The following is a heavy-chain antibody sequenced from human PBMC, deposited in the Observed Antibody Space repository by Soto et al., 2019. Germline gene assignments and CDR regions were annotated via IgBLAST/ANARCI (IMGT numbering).Heavy chain of an antibody. CDR2: ISGSGGST. Sequence: GGSLRLSCAASGFTFSSYAMSWVRQAPGKGLEWVSAISGSGGSTYYADSVKGRFTIPRDNSKNTLYLQMNSLRAEDTAVYYCAKDQYDSGVFDYWGQGTLVTVSS. V-gene: IGHV3-23*01. CDR3: AKDQYDSGVFDY. J-gene: IGHJ4*02. D-gene: IGHD3-22*01. CDR1: GFTFSSYA.